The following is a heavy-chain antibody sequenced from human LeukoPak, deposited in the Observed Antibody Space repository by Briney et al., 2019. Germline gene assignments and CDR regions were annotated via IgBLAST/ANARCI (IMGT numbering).Heavy chain of an antibody. Sequence: PGGSLRLSCAASGFTFSSYAMHWVRQAPGKGLEWVAVISYDGSNKYYADSVKGRFTISRDNSKNTLYLQMNSLRAEDTAVYYCARGELSRRGWYDLFAGPPVDYWGQGTLVTVSS. CDR3: ARGELSRRGWYDLFAGPPVDY. V-gene: IGHV3-30*04. D-gene: IGHD6-19*01. CDR2: ISYDGSNK. CDR1: GFTFSSYA. J-gene: IGHJ4*02.